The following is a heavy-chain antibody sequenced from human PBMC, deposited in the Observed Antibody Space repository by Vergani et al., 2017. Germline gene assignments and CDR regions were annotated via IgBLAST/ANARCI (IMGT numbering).Heavy chain of an antibody. CDR3: AITVTTRSYYMDV. Sequence: EVQLVESGGGLVQPGGSLRLSCAASGFTFSSYSMNWVRQAPGKGLEWVSYISSSSSTIYYADSVKGRFTISRDNAKNSLYLQMNSLRAEDTAVYYCAITVTTRSYYMDVWGKGTTVTVSS. D-gene: IGHD4-17*01. CDR1: GFTFSSYS. CDR2: ISSSSSTI. V-gene: IGHV3-48*04. J-gene: IGHJ6*03.